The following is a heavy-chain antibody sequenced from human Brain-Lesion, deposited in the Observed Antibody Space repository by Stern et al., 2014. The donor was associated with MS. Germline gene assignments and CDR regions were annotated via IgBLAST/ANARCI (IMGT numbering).Heavy chain of an antibody. D-gene: IGHD3-3*01. CDR2: INPNTGGT. CDR1: GYIFTGYY. Sequence: VQLLQSGAEVKKPGASVKVSCKTSGYIFTGYYIHWVRQAPGQGLEWMGWINPNTGGTQNAQKFQGRVTMSQYTSISTAYVELSSLTSDDTAVYYCARDQRGITIFGVVTDYYYLGMDVWGQGTTVTVSS. CDR3: ARDQRGITIFGVVTDYYYLGMDV. V-gene: IGHV1-2*02. J-gene: IGHJ6*02.